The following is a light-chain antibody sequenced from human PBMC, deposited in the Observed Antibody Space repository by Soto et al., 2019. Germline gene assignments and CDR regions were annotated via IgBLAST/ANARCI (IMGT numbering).Light chain of an antibody. CDR3: CSYAGSSTSV. CDR1: SSDVGGYNF. J-gene: IGLJ2*01. CDR2: DVN. Sequence: QSALTQPRSVSGSPGQSVTISCTGTSSDVGGYNFVSWYQHHPGKAPKLMIYDVNKRPSGVPDRFSGSKSGNTASLSISGLQAEDEADYYCCSYAGSSTSVFGGGTKVTV. V-gene: IGLV2-11*01.